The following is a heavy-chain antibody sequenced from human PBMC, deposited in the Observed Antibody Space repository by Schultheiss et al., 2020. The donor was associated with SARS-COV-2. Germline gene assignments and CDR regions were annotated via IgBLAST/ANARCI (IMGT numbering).Heavy chain of an antibody. D-gene: IGHD2-15*01. Sequence: ASVKVSCKASGYTFTGYYMHWVRQAPGQGLEWMGWINPNSGGTNYAQKFQGWVTMTRDTSISTAYMELSSLRSEDTAVYYCAADSGIYCSGGSCYYYYYGMDVWGQGTTVTVSS. CDR1: GYTFTGYY. CDR2: INPNSGGT. CDR3: AADSGIYCSGGSCYYYYYGMDV. V-gene: IGHV1-2*04. J-gene: IGHJ6*02.